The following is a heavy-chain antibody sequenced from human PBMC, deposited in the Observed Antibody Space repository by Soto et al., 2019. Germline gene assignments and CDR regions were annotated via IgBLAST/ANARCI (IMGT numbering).Heavy chain of an antibody. CDR2: VNPKRGDA. V-gene: IGHV1-2*04. CDR1: GYKFTDSS. CDR3: AREPGIPGRYRDFDL. J-gene: IGHJ2*01. Sequence: QVLLVQSGAEVKKPGASVKVSCKASGYKFTDSSIHWVRQAPGQGPEWMGWVNPKRGDAVYAQKFQGWVTMTRDTATTTAYVEVNSRKADDTASYYCAREPGIPGRYRDFDLWGRGTLVTVSS.